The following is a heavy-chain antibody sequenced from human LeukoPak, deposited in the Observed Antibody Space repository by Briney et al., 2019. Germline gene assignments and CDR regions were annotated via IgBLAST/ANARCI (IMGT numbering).Heavy chain of an antibody. D-gene: IGHD3-10*01. J-gene: IGHJ4*02. Sequence: SVKVSCKASGGTFSSYAISWVRQAPGQGLDWMGRIIPILGVANYAQKFQGRVTITADKSTSTAYMELSSLRSEDTAVYYCASLGIWFGELTNYYFDYWGQGTLVTVSS. CDR1: GGTFSSYA. V-gene: IGHV1-69*04. CDR2: IIPILGVA. CDR3: ASLGIWFGELTNYYFDY.